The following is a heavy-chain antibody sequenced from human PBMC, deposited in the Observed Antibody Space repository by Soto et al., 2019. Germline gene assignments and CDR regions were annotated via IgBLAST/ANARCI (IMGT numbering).Heavy chain of an antibody. CDR1: GFTFSSYG. Sequence: GGSLRLSCAASGFTFSSYGMHWVRQAPGKGLEWVAVISYDGSNKYYADSVKGRFTISRDNSKNTLYLQMNSLRAEDTAVYYCAKPTLWFGSSVDYFDYWGQGTLVTVSS. D-gene: IGHD3-10*01. J-gene: IGHJ4*02. CDR2: ISYDGSNK. V-gene: IGHV3-30*18. CDR3: AKPTLWFGSSVDYFDY.